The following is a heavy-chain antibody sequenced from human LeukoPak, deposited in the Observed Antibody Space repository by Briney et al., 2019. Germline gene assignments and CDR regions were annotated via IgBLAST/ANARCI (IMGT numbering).Heavy chain of an antibody. D-gene: IGHD3-9*01. CDR2: IKHSGST. V-gene: IGHV4-34*01. Sequence: SETLSLTCAVYGGSFSGYYWSWIRQPPGNGLEWIGEIKHSGSTNYNPSLKSRVTISVDTSKNQFSLKLSSVTAADPAVYYCARVPIRATMDVWGKGSTVTVSS. J-gene: IGHJ6*04. CDR1: GGSFSGYY. CDR3: ARVPIRATMDV.